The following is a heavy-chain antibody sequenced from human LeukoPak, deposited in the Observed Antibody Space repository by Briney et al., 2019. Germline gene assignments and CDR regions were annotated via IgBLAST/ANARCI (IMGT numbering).Heavy chain of an antibody. CDR3: AREYYYDSSGYYYPSAADY. CDR1: GYTFTGYY. J-gene: IGHJ4*02. CDR2: INPNSGGT. V-gene: IGHV1-2*02. D-gene: IGHD3-22*01. Sequence: GASVKVSCKASGYTFTGYYMHWVRQAPGQGLEWMGWINPNSGGTNYAQKFQGRVTMTRDTSISTAYMELSRLRSDDTAVYYCAREYYYDSSGYYYPSAADYWGQGTLVTVSS.